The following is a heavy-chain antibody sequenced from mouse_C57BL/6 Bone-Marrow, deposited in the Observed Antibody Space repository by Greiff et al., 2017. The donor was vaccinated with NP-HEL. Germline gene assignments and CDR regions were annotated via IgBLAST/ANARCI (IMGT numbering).Heavy chain of an antibody. CDR3: ARHNYGSDY. V-gene: IGHV5-9*01. CDR1: GFTFSSYT. Sequence: EVKLVESGGGLVKPGGSLKLSCAASGFTFSSYTMSWVRQTPEKRLEWVATISGGGGNTYYPDSVKGRFTISRDNAKNTLYLQMSSLRSEDTALYYCARHNYGSDYWGQGTTLTVSS. D-gene: IGHD1-2*01. J-gene: IGHJ2*01. CDR2: ISGGGGNT.